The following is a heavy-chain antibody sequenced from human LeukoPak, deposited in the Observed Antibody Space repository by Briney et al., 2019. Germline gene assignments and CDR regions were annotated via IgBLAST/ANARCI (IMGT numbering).Heavy chain of an antibody. Sequence: GGSLRLSCAGSGFTFSGYGMHWVRQAPGKGLEWVAVISYDGSNKYYADSVKGRFTISRDNSKNTLYLQMNSLRAEDTAVYYCAKGFPMVHPRTPSLNLKYYFDYWGQGTLVTVSS. CDR2: ISYDGSNK. J-gene: IGHJ4*02. CDR3: AKGFPMVHPRTPSLNLKYYFDY. CDR1: GFTFSGYG. V-gene: IGHV3-30*19. D-gene: IGHD3-10*01.